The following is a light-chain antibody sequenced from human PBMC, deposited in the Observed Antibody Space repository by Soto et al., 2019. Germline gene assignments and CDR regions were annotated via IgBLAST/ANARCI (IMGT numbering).Light chain of an antibody. CDR2: GAS. Sequence: EIVLTQSPGILSLSPGERATLSCRASQSVSGRYLAWYQQKPGQAPRLLIFGASNRATGIPDRFSGSASGADVTLSISRLEPEDFAVYYCQQYVTSPPRYTFGQGTKLELK. J-gene: IGKJ2*01. CDR3: QQYVTSPPRYT. CDR1: QSVSGRY. V-gene: IGKV3-20*01.